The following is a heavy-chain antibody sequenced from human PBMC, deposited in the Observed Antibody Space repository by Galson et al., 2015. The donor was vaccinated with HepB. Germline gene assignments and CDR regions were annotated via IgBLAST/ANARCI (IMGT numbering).Heavy chain of an antibody. J-gene: IGHJ4*02. V-gene: IGHV4-59*01. CDR1: GDSITSFY. CDR3: ARLRTGSVSVYYFDY. Sequence: LSLTCTVSGDSITSFYWSWIRQAPGKGLEWIGYIYYSGSTNYNPSLKSRVTISVDTSKNQFSLKLSFTTAADTAVYYCARLRTGSVSVYYFDYWGQGTPVTVSS. D-gene: IGHD2-15*01. CDR2: IYYSGST.